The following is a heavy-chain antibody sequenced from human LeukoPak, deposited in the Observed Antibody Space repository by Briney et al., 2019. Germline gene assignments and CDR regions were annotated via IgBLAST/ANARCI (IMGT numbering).Heavy chain of an antibody. CDR3: ARHCIAAAGIGDYYYYYGMDV. Sequence: PSETLSLTCTVSGGSISSYYWSWIRQPPGKGLEWIGYIYYSGSTNYNPSLKSRVTISVDTSKNQFSLKLSSVTAADTAVYYCARHCIAAAGIGDYYYYYGMDVWGQGTTVTVSS. J-gene: IGHJ6*02. V-gene: IGHV4-59*08. CDR2: IYYSGST. D-gene: IGHD6-13*01. CDR1: GGSISSYY.